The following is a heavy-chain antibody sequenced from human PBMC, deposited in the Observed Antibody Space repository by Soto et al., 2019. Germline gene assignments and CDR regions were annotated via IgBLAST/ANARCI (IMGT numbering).Heavy chain of an antibody. J-gene: IGHJ4*02. D-gene: IGHD6-13*01. V-gene: IGHV1-46*01. CDR2: INPSGGST. CDR1: GYTFTSYY. CDR3: ASDEVAAAAHYYFDY. Sequence: ASVKVSCKASGYTFTSYYMHWVRQAPGQGLEWMGIINPSGGSTSYAQKFQGRVTMTRDTSTSTVYMELSSLRSEDTAVYYCASDEVAAAAHYYFDYWGQGTLVTVSS.